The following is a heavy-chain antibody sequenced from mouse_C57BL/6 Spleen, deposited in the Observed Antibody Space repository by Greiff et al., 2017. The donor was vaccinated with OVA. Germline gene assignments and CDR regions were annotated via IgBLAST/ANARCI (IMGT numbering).Heavy chain of an antibody. CDR1: GFTFSGYA. D-gene: IGHD2-3*01. CDR3: ARDEEVYDGYDRFDY. V-gene: IGHV5-4*01. J-gene: IGHJ2*01. CDR2: ISDGGSYT. Sequence: EVQLVESGGGLVKPGGSLKLSCAASGFTFSGYAMPWVRQTPEKGLEWVATISDGGSYTYYPDNVKGRFTISRDNAKNNLYLQMSHLRSEDTAMYCCARDEEVYDGYDRFDYWGQGTTLTVSA.